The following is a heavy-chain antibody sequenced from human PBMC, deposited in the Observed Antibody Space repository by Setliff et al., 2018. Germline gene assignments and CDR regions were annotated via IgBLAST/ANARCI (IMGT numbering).Heavy chain of an antibody. CDR2: IKSKTDGGSST. D-gene: IGHD1-1*01. CDR1: GLTLSNAW. V-gene: IGHV3-74*01. Sequence: GGSLRLSCAASGLTLSNAWMSWVRQAPGKGPEWVGRIKSKTDGGSSTNYADSVKGQFTVSRDNAKNTLYLQMNSLRAEDTAVYYCARDGHNVYYFDYWGLGTLVTVSS. J-gene: IGHJ4*02. CDR3: ARDGHNVYYFDY.